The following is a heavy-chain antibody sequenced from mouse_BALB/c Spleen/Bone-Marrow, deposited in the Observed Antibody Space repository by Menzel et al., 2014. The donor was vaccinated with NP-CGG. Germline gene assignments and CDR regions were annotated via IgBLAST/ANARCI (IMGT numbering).Heavy chain of an antibody. CDR2: IYPGGGYT. J-gene: IGHJ2*01. D-gene: IGHD2-3*01. CDR1: GYTFTNYW. Sequence: QVQLQQSGAELVRPGTSVKMSCKAAGYTFTNYWIGWVKQGPGHGLEWIGNIYPGGGYTNYNEKFKGKATLTADTSSSTAYMQLSSLTSEDSAIYCCARGEDGLDYWGQGTPLTVSS. CDR3: ARGEDGLDY. V-gene: IGHV1-63*02.